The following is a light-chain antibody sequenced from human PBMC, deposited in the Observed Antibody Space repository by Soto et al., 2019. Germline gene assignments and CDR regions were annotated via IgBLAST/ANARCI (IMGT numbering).Light chain of an antibody. V-gene: IGKV3-15*01. CDR3: QHSENWPRT. Sequence: EIVMTQSPATLSVSPGERATLSCRASQSVSSNLAWYQQKPGQAPRHLIYGASTRATGIPARFSGSGSGTEFPLTISSLQSEDSAVDYCQHSENWPRTVGERTKVVI. J-gene: IGKJ1*01. CDR1: QSVSSN. CDR2: GAS.